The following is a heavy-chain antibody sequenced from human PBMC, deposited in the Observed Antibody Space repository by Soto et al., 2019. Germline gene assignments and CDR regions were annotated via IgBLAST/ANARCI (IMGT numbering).Heavy chain of an antibody. J-gene: IGHJ5*02. CDR1: GYTFTSYG. V-gene: IGHV1-18*04. D-gene: IGHD1-26*01. Sequence: QVQLVQSGAEVKKPGASVKVSCKASGYTFTSYGINWVRQAPGQGLEWMGWISAYNGNTNYAQKLKGRVTMTTDTSRSTANMERGSLRSDDTAGNYGPKDRVGATPEKNCFAPGGQEPLVTVSP. CDR3: PKDRVGATPEKNCFAP. CDR2: ISAYNGNT.